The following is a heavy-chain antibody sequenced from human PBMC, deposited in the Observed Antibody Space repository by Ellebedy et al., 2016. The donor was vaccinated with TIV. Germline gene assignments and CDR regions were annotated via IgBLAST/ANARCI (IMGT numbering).Heavy chain of an antibody. D-gene: IGHD1-14*01. J-gene: IGHJ1*01. Sequence: ASVKVSCKASGYTFTGYYMHWVRQAPGQGLEWMGTIIPLSSTPNYAQYAQKFQGRVTLTADKSTSTAYMELSSLRSADTAVYYCAREGREYNTPSQFFLQWGQGTLVTVSS. CDR2: IIPLSSTP. V-gene: IGHV1-69*06. CDR1: GYTFTGYY. CDR3: AREGREYNTPSQFFLQ.